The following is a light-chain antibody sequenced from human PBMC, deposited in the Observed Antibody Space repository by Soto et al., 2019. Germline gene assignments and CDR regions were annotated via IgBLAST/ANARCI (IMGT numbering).Light chain of an antibody. Sequence: SSELTQPPSVSVAPGQTARITCGGTNIGSKSVHWYQQKPGQAPVLVVYYDSDRPSGIPERFSGSNSGNTATLTISRVEAGDEAEYYCQVWDSSSDHWVFGGGTKLTVL. CDR1: NIGSKS. CDR3: QVWDSSSDHWV. V-gene: IGLV3-21*02. CDR2: YDS. J-gene: IGLJ3*02.